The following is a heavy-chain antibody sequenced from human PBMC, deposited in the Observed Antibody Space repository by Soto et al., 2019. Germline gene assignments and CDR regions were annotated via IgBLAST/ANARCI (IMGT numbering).Heavy chain of an antibody. Sequence: NPSETLSLTCTVSGGSISSYYWSWIRQPAGKGLEWIGRIYTSGSTNYNPSLKSRVTMSVDTSKNQFSLKLSSVTAADTAVYYCARGEAQQLGDYYYYYGMDVWGQGTTVTVSS. CDR3: ARGEAQQLGDYYYYYGMDV. CDR2: IYTSGST. V-gene: IGHV4-4*07. D-gene: IGHD6-6*01. CDR1: GGSISSYY. J-gene: IGHJ6*02.